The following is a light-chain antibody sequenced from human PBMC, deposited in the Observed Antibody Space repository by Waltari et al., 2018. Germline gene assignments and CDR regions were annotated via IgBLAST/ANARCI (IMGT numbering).Light chain of an antibody. Sequence: DIVLTQSPATLSVSPGKRATLSCRTSQSIMNNLAWYQQKPGQAPRLLIYGSSSRTTDVPSRFSGSGSGTDFTLTISSLRSGDSAIYYCHQYNSWPKTFGQGTKVEI. V-gene: IGKV3-15*01. CDR1: QSIMNN. CDR2: GSS. J-gene: IGKJ1*01. CDR3: HQYNSWPKT.